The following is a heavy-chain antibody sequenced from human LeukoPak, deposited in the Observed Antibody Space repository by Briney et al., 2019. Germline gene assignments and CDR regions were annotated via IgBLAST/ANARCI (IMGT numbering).Heavy chain of an antibody. J-gene: IGHJ4*02. D-gene: IGHD3-22*01. CDR1: GFTFSSYN. CDR2: ISSSSSYI. V-gene: IGHV3-21*01. CDR3: ARAAPTRTLIGSGADY. Sequence: GGSLRLSCAASGFTFSSYNMNWVRQAPGKGLEWVSSISSSSSYIYYADSVKGRFTISRDNAKNSLYLQMNSLRAEDTAVYYCARAAPTRTLIGSGADYWGQGTLVTVSP.